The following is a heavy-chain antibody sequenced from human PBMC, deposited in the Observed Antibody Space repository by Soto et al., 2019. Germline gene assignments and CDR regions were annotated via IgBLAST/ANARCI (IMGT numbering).Heavy chain of an antibody. CDR1: GYTFTDYI. CDR3: ARNDTSGHYSDY. CDR2: INPYSGNT. D-gene: IGHD3-22*01. V-gene: IGHV1-18*04. J-gene: IGHJ4*02. Sequence: ASVKVSCKAFGYTFTDYIITWVRQAPGQGLEWLGWINPYSGNTYYAHKVQGRVTMTSDTSTSTAYLELRSLRSDDTAVYYCARNDTSGHYSDYWGQGTLVTVSS.